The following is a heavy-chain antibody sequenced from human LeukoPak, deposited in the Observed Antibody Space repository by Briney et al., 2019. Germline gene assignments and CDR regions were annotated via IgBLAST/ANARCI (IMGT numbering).Heavy chain of an antibody. V-gene: IGHV1-46*01. Sequence: ASVKFSCKASGYTFTNYYMHWVRQAPGQGLEWMGIINPSGGSRSYAQKFQGRVTMTRDTSTSTVYMELSSLRSEDTAVYYCARGSIVGAKTLGFGAFDIWGQGTMVTVSS. CDR2: INPSGGSR. D-gene: IGHD1-26*01. CDR1: GYTFTNYY. CDR3: ARGSIVGAKTLGFGAFDI. J-gene: IGHJ3*02.